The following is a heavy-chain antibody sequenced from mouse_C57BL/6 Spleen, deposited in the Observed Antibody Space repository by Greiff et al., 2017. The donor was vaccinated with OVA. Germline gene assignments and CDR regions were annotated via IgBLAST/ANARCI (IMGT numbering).Heavy chain of an antibody. CDR3: ARSENYYGSSEVAY. J-gene: IGHJ3*01. V-gene: IGHV14-2*01. CDR2: IDPEDGET. Sequence: EVQLQQSGAELVKPGASVKLSCTASGFNIKDYYMHWVKQRTEQGLEWIGRIDPEDGETKYAPEFQGKATITADTSSNTAYLQLSSLTSEDTAVYYCARSENYYGSSEVAYWGQGTLVTVSA. D-gene: IGHD1-1*01. CDR1: GFNIKDYY.